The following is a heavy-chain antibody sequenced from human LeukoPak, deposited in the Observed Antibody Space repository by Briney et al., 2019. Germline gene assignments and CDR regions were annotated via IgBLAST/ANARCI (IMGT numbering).Heavy chain of an antibody. CDR3: ARSVYDSSGYYDYFDY. CDR2: IYYSGST. Sequence: PSETLSLTCTVSGGSISSYYWSWIRQPPGKGLEWIGYIYYSGSTYYNPSLKSRVTISVDTSKNQFSLKLSSVTAADTAVYYCARSVYDSSGYYDYFDYWGQGTLVTVSS. CDR1: GGSISSYY. J-gene: IGHJ4*02. D-gene: IGHD3-22*01. V-gene: IGHV4-59*12.